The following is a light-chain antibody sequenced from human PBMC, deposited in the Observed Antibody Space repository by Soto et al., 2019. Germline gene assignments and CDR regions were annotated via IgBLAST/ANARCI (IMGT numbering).Light chain of an antibody. CDR1: SSDVGGYNY. J-gene: IGLJ1*01. CDR2: EVT. V-gene: IGLV2-14*01. Sequence: QSVLTQPASVSGSPGQSIAISCTGSSSDVGGYNYVSWYQQHPGKAPQLIIYEVTNRPSGVSNRFSGSKSGNTASLTISGLQAEDEADYYCSSYTSSSTRVFGTGPRSPS. CDR3: SSYTSSSTRV.